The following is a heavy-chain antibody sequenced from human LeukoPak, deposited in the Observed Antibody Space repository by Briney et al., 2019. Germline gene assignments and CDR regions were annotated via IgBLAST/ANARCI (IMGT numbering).Heavy chain of an antibody. CDR2: ISYDGSNK. Sequence: PGGSLRLSCAASGFTFSSYGMHWVRQAPGKGLEWVAFISYDGSNKYYADSVKGRFTISRDNSENTLYLQMNSLRAEDTAVYYCVRVLWTNAFDIWGQGTMVTVSS. D-gene: IGHD2-21*01. CDR3: VRVLWTNAFDI. V-gene: IGHV3-30*03. J-gene: IGHJ3*02. CDR1: GFTFSSYG.